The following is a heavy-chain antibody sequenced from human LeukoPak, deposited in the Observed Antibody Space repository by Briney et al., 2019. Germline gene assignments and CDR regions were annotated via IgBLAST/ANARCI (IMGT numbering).Heavy chain of an antibody. J-gene: IGHJ4*02. CDR3: ANSRY. V-gene: IGHV3-7*02. CDR1: GFAFSSYG. Sequence: PGGSLRPSCAASGFAFSSYGAGCVRQAPGKGLEWVANINQDGSEKYYVDSVKGRFTISRDNAKNSLYLQINSMKDEDTSVYYCANSRYWGQGTLVTVSS. CDR2: INQDGSEK. D-gene: IGHD5-24*01.